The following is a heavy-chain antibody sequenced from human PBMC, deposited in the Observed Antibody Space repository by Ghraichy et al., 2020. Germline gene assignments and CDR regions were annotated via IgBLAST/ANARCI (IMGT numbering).Heavy chain of an antibody. J-gene: IGHJ6*02. CDR2: IYHTGSR. CDR3: ARDMRRWDNEYYNGMDV. Sequence: SETLSLTCTVSGDSITSHFWSWIRQSPGKGLEWIGYIYHTGSRNYNPSLKGRLTMSVETSKNQFSLKLRSVTAADTAVYYCARDMRRWDNEYYNGMDVWGQGTTVTVS. V-gene: IGHV4-59*11. CDR1: GDSITSHF. D-gene: IGHD4-23*01.